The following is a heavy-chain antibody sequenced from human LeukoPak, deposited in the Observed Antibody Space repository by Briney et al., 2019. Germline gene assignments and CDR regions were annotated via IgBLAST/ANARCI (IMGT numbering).Heavy chain of an antibody. J-gene: IGHJ4*02. CDR3: ARGVVPAAMPDYFDY. CDR1: GGSISSYY. V-gene: IGHV4-4*07. Sequence: SETLSLTCTVSGGSISSYYWSWIRQPAGKGLEWIGRIYTSGSTNYNPSLKSRVTMSVDTSKNQFSLKLSSVTAADTAVYYCARGVVPAAMPDYFDYWGQGTLVTVSS. D-gene: IGHD2-2*01. CDR2: IYTSGST.